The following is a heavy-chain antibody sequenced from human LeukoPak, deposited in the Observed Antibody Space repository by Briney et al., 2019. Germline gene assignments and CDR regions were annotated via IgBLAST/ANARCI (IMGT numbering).Heavy chain of an antibody. CDR3: ARYFPHAYYYYGMDV. Sequence: SQTLSLTCTVSGDSISSGSYYWGWIRQPPGKGLEWIGSIYYSGSTYYNPSLKSRVTISVDTSKNQFSLKLSSVTAADTAVYYCARYFPHAYYYYGMDVWGQGTTVTVSS. J-gene: IGHJ6*02. D-gene: IGHD2/OR15-2a*01. CDR2: IYYSGST. V-gene: IGHV4-39*01. CDR1: GDSISSGSYY.